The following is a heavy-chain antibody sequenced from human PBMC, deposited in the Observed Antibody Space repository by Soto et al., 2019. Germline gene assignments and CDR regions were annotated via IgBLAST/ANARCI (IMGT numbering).Heavy chain of an antibody. J-gene: IGHJ4*02. Sequence: GSLRLSCAASGFTFRSYWMSWVRQAPGKGLEWVANIKEDGSEKYYVDSVKGRFTISRDNAKNSLYLQVNSLRAEDTAVYYCARVPRRPWDFDYWGQGTLVTVSS. CDR3: ARVPRRPWDFDY. V-gene: IGHV3-7*03. CDR2: IKEDGSEK. CDR1: GFTFRSYW. D-gene: IGHD7-27*01.